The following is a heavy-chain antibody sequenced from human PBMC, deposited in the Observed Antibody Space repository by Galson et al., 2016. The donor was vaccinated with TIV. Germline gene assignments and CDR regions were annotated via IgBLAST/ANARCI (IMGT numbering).Heavy chain of an antibody. Sequence: SVKVSCKASGGSFMNYAVSWVRQAPGQGLEWMGRIIPIFGTGNYAQKFQGRLSIIADKSTSTAYMEMSSLRSEDTAVYYCASDHEGDSWSGSYRVGYYNFMDVWGKGTTVTVSS. CDR1: GGSFMNYA. CDR3: ASDHEGDSWSGSYRVGYYNFMDV. V-gene: IGHV1-69*06. J-gene: IGHJ6*03. CDR2: IIPIFGTG. D-gene: IGHD3-3*01.